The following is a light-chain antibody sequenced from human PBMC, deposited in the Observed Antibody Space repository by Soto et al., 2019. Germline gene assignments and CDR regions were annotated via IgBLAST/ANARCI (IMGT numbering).Light chain of an antibody. CDR3: QHRMDWPLN. J-gene: IGKJ4*01. Sequence: EIVLTQSPVTLSLSPGERATLSCRASQSVSSYLAWYQQKPGQAPRLLIYDGSNRATGIPARFSGSGSGTDFTLTISSLEPEDFAVYYCQHRMDWPLNFGGGTKVEIK. V-gene: IGKV3-11*01. CDR1: QSVSSY. CDR2: DGS.